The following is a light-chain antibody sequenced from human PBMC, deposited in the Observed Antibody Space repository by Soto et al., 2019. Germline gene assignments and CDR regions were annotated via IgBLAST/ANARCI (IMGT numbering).Light chain of an antibody. CDR2: GAS. CDR3: QQYNNWPPWT. V-gene: IGKV3-15*01. CDR1: QSVSSN. Sequence: EIVMTQSPATLSVSPGERATLSCRASQSVSSNLAWYQQKPGQAPRLLIYGASTRATGIPARFSGSGSGTEFTLTISSRQSEDFAVYCCQQYNNWPPWTFGQGTKVEIK. J-gene: IGKJ1*01.